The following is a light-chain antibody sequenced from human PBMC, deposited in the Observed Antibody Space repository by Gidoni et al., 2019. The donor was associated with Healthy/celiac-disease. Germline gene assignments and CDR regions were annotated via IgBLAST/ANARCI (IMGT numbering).Light chain of an antibody. CDR3: QQSDSTPQT. Sequence: DIQMTQSPSSLSASVGDRVTITCRASQSISSYLNWYQQKPGKAPPSRFSGSGSGTDFTLTISSLQPEDFATYYCQQSDSTPQTFGQGTKVEIK. V-gene: IGKV1-39*01. J-gene: IGKJ1*01. CDR1: QSISSY.